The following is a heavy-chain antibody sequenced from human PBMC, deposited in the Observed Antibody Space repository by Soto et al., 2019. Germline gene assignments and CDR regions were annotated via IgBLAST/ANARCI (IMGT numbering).Heavy chain of an antibody. CDR1: GYTFTSYG. CDR3: ARDRGTRAYYDILTGYFPAGSGRMDV. CDR2: ISAYNGNT. J-gene: IGHJ6*02. V-gene: IGHV1-18*01. D-gene: IGHD3-9*01. Sequence: QVQLVQSGAEVKKPGASVKVSCKASGYTFTSYGISWVRQAPGQGLEWMGWISAYNGNTNYAQKLQGRVTMTTDTSTSTAYMELRSLRSDDTAVYYCARDRGTRAYYDILTGYFPAGSGRMDVWGQGTTVTVSS.